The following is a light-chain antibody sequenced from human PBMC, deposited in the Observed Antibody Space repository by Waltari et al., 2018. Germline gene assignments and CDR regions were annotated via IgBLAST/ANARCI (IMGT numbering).Light chain of an antibody. CDR2: DAS. Sequence: DIQMTQSPSSLSASVGDRVPITCQASQDIRKYLNWYQQKPGKAPKLLIYDASNLETGVPSRFSGSGSGTDFTFTISSLQPEDIATYYCQQYNNLPYTFGQGTKLEIK. V-gene: IGKV1-33*01. J-gene: IGKJ2*01. CDR3: QQYNNLPYT. CDR1: QDIRKY.